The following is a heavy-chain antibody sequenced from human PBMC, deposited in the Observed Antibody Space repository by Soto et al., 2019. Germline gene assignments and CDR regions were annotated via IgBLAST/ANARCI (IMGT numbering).Heavy chain of an antibody. CDR1: WFTFPRDS. V-gene: IGHV3-21*04. D-gene: IGHD3-22*01. CDR2: ISSTTNYI. Sequence: GGSLRLPWSAPWFTFPRDSMNWVRQAPGQGVEWVSSISSTTNYIYYGNSIKGRFTISRDNFKNTLYLQMSSMRAEETAVYYCAKDLLWYYDSSGSYESPSWGQGTLVTVSS. J-gene: IGHJ4*02. CDR3: AKDLLWYYDSSGSYESPS.